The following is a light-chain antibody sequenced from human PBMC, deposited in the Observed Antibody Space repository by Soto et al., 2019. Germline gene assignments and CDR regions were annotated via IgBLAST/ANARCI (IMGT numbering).Light chain of an antibody. CDR1: QSLVYSDGIAY. CDR2: RAS. CDR3: MQGTHWPPT. V-gene: IGKV2-30*01. Sequence: DVVMTQSPLSLPVTLGQPASISCRSSQSLVYSDGIAYLNWFHQKPGQSPRRLIYRASNRDSGVPDRFSGSGSETDFTLKISRVESEDVGGYYCMQGTHWPPTFGPGTKVEIK. J-gene: IGKJ1*01.